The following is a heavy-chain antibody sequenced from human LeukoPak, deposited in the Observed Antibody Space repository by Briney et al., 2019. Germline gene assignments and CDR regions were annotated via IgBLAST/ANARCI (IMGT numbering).Heavy chain of an antibody. CDR2: IYYSGST. J-gene: IGHJ6*03. CDR3: ARLYYMDV. CDR1: GGSISSSSYY. V-gene: IGHV4-39*07. Sequence: SETLSLTCTVPGGSISSSSYYWGWIRQPPGKGLEWIGSIYYSGSTYYNPSLKSRVTISVGTSKNQFSLKLSSVTAADTAVYYCARLYYMDVWGKGTTVTVSS.